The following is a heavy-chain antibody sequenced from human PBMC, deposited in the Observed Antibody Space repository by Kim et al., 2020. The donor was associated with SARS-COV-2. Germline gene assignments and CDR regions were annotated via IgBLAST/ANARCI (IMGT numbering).Heavy chain of an antibody. Sequence: SETLSLTCAVYGGSFSGYYWSWIRQPPGKGLEWIGEINHSGSTNYNPSLKSRVTISVDTSKNQFSLKLSSVTAADTAVYYCARGRDTAMVTNPSPHYWGQGTLVTVSS. D-gene: IGHD5-18*01. CDR3: ARGRDTAMVTNPSPHY. CDR1: GGSFSGYY. J-gene: IGHJ4*02. V-gene: IGHV4-34*01. CDR2: INHSGST.